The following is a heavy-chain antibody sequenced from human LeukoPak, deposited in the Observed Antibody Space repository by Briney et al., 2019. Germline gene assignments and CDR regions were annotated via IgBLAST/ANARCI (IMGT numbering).Heavy chain of an antibody. D-gene: IGHD4-11*01. J-gene: IGHJ4*02. CDR2: IYHSGST. Sequence: SETLSLTCAVSGYSISNDFYWGWIRQPPGKGLEWIGSIYHSGSTYYNPSLKSRVTISLDTSRNQFSLKLTSVTAADTAVYYCANPTADYNSGYWGQGTLVTVSS. CDR1: GYSISNDFY. V-gene: IGHV4-38-2*01. CDR3: ANPTADYNSGY.